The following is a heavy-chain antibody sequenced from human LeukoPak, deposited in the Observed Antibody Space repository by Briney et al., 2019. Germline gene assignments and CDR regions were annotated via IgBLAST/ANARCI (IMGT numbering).Heavy chain of an antibody. V-gene: IGHV3-11*06. Sequence: GGSLRLSCAAFGFTFSDYYMSWIRQAPGKGLEWVSYISSSSSYTNYADSVKGRFTISRDNAKNSLYLQMNSLRAEDTAVYYCARPRGSGSYYDNWFDPWGQGTLVTVSS. CDR1: GFTFSDYY. CDR3: ARPRGSGSYYDNWFDP. J-gene: IGHJ5*02. CDR2: ISSSSSYT. D-gene: IGHD3-10*01.